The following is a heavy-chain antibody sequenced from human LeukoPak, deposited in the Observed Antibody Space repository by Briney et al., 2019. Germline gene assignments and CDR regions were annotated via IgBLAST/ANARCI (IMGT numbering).Heavy chain of an antibody. J-gene: IGHJ4*02. CDR3: ARDPGKHCGGDCSGDY. CDR2: INPNSGGT. V-gene: IGHV1-2*02. Sequence: ASVKVSCKASGCTFTGHYMHWVRQAPGQGLEWVGWINPNSGGTNYAQKFQGRVTMTRDTSISTAYMELSRLRSDDTAVYYCARDPGKHCGGDCSGDYWGQGTLVTVSS. CDR1: GCTFTGHY. D-gene: IGHD2-21*02.